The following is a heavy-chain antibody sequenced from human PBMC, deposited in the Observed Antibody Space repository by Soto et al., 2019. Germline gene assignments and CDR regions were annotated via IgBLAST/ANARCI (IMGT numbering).Heavy chain of an antibody. CDR1: GFTFSLFA. CDR3: ANLGKSVSDY. V-gene: IGHV3-23*01. CDR2: ISGSAGTT. D-gene: IGHD3-16*01. Sequence: EVQLLESGGGLVQPGGSLRLSCAASGFTFSLFAMSWVRQAPGKGLEWVSGISGSAGTTYYTDSLKGRFTISRDNSKNTLYLQLNSLRAEDTSVYYCANLGKSVSDYWGQGTLVTVSS. J-gene: IGHJ4*02.